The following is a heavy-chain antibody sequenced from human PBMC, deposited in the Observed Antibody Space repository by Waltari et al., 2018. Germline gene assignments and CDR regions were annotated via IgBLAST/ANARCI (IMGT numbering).Heavy chain of an antibody. V-gene: IGHV4-39*01. CDR3: ATYLGASLGTAAFDV. Sequence: QLQLQESGPGLVKPSETLSLTGSVSGGSITSNRHYWVWIRQPPGQGLEWIGTMSYNGATYSSPSLKSRVTISRDTSKNQLSLKLGSVTAADTAVYYCATYLGASLGTAAFDVWGQGTMVTVSS. CDR1: GGSITSNRHY. CDR2: MSYNGAT. J-gene: IGHJ3*01. D-gene: IGHD1-1*01.